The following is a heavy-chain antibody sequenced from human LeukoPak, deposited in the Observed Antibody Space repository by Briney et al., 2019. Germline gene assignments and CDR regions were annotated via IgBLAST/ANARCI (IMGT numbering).Heavy chain of an antibody. CDR1: GGSISSGSYY. D-gene: IGHD3-22*01. J-gene: IGHJ2*01. CDR3: ARGLNYYDSSGRPYWYFDL. CDR2: IGST. V-gene: IGHV4-61*09. Sequence: SETLSPTCTVSGGSISSGSYYWSWIRQPAGKGLEWVGHIGSTNYNPSLKSRVTISVDTSKNQFSLKLSSVTAADTAVYYCARGLNYYDSSGRPYWYFDLWGRGTLVTVSS.